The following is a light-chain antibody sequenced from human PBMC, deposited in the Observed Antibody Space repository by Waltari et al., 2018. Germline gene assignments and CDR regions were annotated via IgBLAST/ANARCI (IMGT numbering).Light chain of an antibody. CDR1: QSVFYSSNNKNY. V-gene: IGKV4-1*01. Sequence: DIVMTQSPDSLAVSLGERATINCKSSQSVFYSSNNKNYLAWYQQKPGQPPKLLIYWASTRESGVPDRFSGSGSGTDFTLTIGSLQAEDVAVYYCQQYYSAPFTFGGGTKVEIK. CDR2: WAS. J-gene: IGKJ4*01. CDR3: QQYYSAPFT.